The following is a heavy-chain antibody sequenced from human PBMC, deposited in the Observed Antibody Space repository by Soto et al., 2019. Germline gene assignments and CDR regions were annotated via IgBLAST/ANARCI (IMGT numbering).Heavy chain of an antibody. CDR2: IDPSDSYT. D-gene: IGHD2-2*01. V-gene: IGHV5-10-1*01. CDR3: ARAYQLPDYYYYYGMDV. Sequence: PGETLKICCEGSGCSFTSYWISWVRQMPGKGLEWMGRIDPSDSYTNYSPSFQGHVTISADKSISTAYLQWSSLKASDTAMYYCARAYQLPDYYYYYGMDVWGQGTTVTVSS. J-gene: IGHJ6*02. CDR1: GCSFTSYW.